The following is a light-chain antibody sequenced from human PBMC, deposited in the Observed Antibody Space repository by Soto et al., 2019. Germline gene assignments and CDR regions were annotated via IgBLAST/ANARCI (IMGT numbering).Light chain of an antibody. J-gene: IGLJ2*01. CDR2: EGS. CDR1: SSDVGSYNL. V-gene: IGLV2-23*01. Sequence: QSALTQPASVSGSPGQSITISCTGTSSDVGSYNLVSWYQQHPGKAPKLMIYEGSKRPSGVSNRFSGSKSGNTASLTISGTQAMDEADYYCQAWDSSIVVFGGGTKLTVL. CDR3: QAWDSSIVV.